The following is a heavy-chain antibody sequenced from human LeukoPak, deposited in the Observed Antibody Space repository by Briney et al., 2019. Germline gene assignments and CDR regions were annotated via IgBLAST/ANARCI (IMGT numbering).Heavy chain of an antibody. D-gene: IGHD1-26*01. CDR1: GYTFTDYY. Sequence: ASVKVSCKASGYTFTDYYMRWVRQAPRQGLEWMGWINPNSGDTNFVQKFQGRVTMTSDTSISTAYMELSRLRSDDTAVYYCARDAVGVNGYFDYWGQGTLVTVSS. CDR3: ARDAVGVNGYFDY. V-gene: IGHV1-2*02. CDR2: INPNSGDT. J-gene: IGHJ4*02.